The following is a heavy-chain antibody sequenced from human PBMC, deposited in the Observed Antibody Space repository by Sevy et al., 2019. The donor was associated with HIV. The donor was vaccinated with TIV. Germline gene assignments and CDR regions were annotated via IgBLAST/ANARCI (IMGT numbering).Heavy chain of an antibody. V-gene: IGHV4-59*01. J-gene: IGHJ5*02. Sequence: SETLSLTCTVTGDSMNNYYWAWIRQPPGKSLEWVGYILYTGSTEYSPSLKSRVTMALDKSKNEVSLRLSSVTAADTAVYECARLVPGDHCFDPWGQGRLVTVSS. D-gene: IGHD2-21*02. CDR1: GDSMNNYY. CDR2: ILYTGST. CDR3: ARLVPGDHCFDP.